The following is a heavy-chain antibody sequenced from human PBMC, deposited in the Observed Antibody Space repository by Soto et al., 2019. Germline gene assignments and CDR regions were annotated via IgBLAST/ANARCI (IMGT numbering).Heavy chain of an antibody. V-gene: IGHV3-23*01. CDR3: AKDRGSWGLNWFDP. J-gene: IGHJ5*02. CDR2: ISGSGGST. CDR1: GFTFSSYA. D-gene: IGHD2-15*01. Sequence: GGSLRLSCAASGFTFSSYAMSWVRQAPGKGLEWVSAISGSGGSTYYADSVKGRFTISRDNSKNTLYVQMNSLRAEDTAVYYCAKDRGSWGLNWFDPWGQGTLVTVSS.